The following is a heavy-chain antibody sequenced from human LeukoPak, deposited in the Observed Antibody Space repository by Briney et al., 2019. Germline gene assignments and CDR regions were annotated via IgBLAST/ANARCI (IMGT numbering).Heavy chain of an antibody. V-gene: IGHV3-21*01. CDR3: ARAAAFDAFDI. D-gene: IGHD6-13*01. CDR2: IRSSTTYV. J-gene: IGHJ3*02. Sequence: GGSLRLSCAASGFTFSNYNMNWVRQAPGKGLEWVSSIRSSTTYVYYADSVKGRFTISRDNAKNSPYLQMNSLRAEDTAVYYCARAAAFDAFDIWGQGTMVTVSS. CDR1: GFTFSNYN.